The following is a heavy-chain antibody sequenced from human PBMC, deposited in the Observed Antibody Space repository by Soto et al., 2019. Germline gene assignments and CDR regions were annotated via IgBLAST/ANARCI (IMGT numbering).Heavy chain of an antibody. CDR2: ITASGDNT. V-gene: IGHV3-23*01. CDR3: AKVKSLADCNRTSCGGAFDI. J-gene: IGHJ3*02. D-gene: IGHD2-2*01. CDR1: GFTFSSYA. Sequence: EVQLLESGGGLVQPGGSLRLSCAASGFTFSSYAMSWVRQAPGKGLEWDSAITASGDNTYYADYVKGRFTISRDNSKSTMNLKMNSLRAEDRAVYYCAKVKSLADCNRTSCGGAFDIWGQGTMVTVSS.